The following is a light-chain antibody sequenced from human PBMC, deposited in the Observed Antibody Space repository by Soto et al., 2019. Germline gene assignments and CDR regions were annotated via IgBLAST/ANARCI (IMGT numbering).Light chain of an antibody. CDR1: QGINTF. CDR3: QQYDNWPPYT. V-gene: IGKV1D-13*01. CDR2: DAT. J-gene: IGKJ2*01. Sequence: AIQLTQSPSSLSASVGDRVTITCRASQGINTFLAWYQQKPGQAPRLLIHDATIRDTGVPARFSGSGSATEFTLTISSLQPEDFAVYYCQQYDNWPPYTFGQGTKVDIK.